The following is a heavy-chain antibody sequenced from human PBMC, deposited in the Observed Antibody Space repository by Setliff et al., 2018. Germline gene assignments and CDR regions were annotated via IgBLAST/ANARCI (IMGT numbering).Heavy chain of an antibody. Sequence: SETLSLTCAVSGGSISSSSYYWGWIRQPPGKGLAWIGSIYYSGSTYYNPSLKSRVTISVDTSKNQFSLKLSSVTAADTAVYYCASPDSSGYYLVYWGQGTLVTVSS. CDR1: GGSISSSSYY. J-gene: IGHJ4*02. D-gene: IGHD3-22*01. V-gene: IGHV4-39*01. CDR3: ASPDSSGYYLVY. CDR2: IYYSGST.